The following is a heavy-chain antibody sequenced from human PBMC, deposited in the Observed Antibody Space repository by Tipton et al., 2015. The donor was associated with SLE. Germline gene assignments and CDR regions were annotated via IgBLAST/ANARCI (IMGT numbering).Heavy chain of an antibody. CDR1: GGSISNYY. CDR2: IYTSGST. J-gene: IGHJ4*02. V-gene: IGHV4-4*07. D-gene: IGHD6-19*01. Sequence: TLSLTCTVSGGSISNYYWSWIRQPAGKGLEWIGRIYTSGSTNYNPSLKSRVTMSVDTSKNQFSLKLSSVTAADTAVYYCARDHPVAGPCDYWGPGTLVTASS. CDR3: ARDHPVAGPCDY.